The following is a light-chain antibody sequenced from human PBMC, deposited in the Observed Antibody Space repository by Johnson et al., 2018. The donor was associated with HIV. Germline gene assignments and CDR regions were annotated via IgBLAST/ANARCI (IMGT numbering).Light chain of an antibody. CDR3: GTWDSSLSAHYV. CDR2: EKN. J-gene: IGLJ1*01. V-gene: IGLV1-51*02. CDR1: SSNVGNNY. Sequence: QSVLTQPPSVSAAPGQKVTISCSGTSSNVGNNYVSWYQQFPGTAPKLLIYEKNKRPSGIPDRFSASKSCTSATLAITGLQTGDEAAYYCGTWDSSLSAHYVFGTGTKVTVL.